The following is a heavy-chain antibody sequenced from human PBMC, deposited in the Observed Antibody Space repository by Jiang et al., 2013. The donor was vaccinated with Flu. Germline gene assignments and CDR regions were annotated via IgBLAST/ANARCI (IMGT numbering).Heavy chain of an antibody. Sequence: GGGVVQPGTVPETLPVQPLDSPSGGMACTGSARAPGKGLEWVAAISSDGNNKYYEDSVKGRFTISKDNSKNTLTLQMNSLRGEDTAVYYCAKDLRVYYDDYRFVDTGEYYGMDVWGQGTAVTVSS. CDR1: DSPSGGMA. CDR3: AKDLRVYYDDYRFVDTGEYYGMDV. D-gene: IGHD4-17*01. CDR2: ISSDGNNK. V-gene: IGHV3-30*18. J-gene: IGHJ6*02.